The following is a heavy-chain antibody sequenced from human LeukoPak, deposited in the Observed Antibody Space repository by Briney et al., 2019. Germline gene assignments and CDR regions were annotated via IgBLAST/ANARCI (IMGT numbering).Heavy chain of an antibody. CDR2: ISYDGSNK. J-gene: IGHJ4*02. D-gene: IGHD4-17*01. V-gene: IGHV3-30-3*01. Sequence: GRSLRLSCAASGYTFSSYAMHWVRQAPGKGLEWVAVISYDGSNKYYADSVKGRFTISRDNSKNTLYLQMNSLRAEDTAVYYCVSIYGDYGEWGQGTLVTVSS. CDR1: GYTFSSYA. CDR3: VSIYGDYGE.